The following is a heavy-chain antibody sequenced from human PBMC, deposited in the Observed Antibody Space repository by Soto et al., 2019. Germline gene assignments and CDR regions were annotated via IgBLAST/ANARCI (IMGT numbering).Heavy chain of an antibody. Sequence: GSLRLSCAASGFTFSSYWMSWVRQAPGKGLEWVANIKQDGSEKYYVDSVKGRFTISGDNAKNSLYLQMNSLRAEDTAVYYCARDYCSSTSCYMYYYYYMDAWGKGTTVTVSS. J-gene: IGHJ6*03. CDR3: ARDYCSSTSCYMYYYYYMDA. D-gene: IGHD2-2*02. V-gene: IGHV3-7*01. CDR2: IKQDGSEK. CDR1: GFTFSSYW.